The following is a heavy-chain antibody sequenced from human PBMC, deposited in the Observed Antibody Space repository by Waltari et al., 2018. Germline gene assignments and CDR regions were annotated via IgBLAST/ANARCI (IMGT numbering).Heavy chain of an antibody. CDR3: AKSYGDYVGVEDY. CDR2: IYYSGST. CDR1: GGSISSSSYY. V-gene: IGHV4-39*01. Sequence: QLQLQESGPGLVKPSETLSLTCTVSGGSISSSSYYWGWIRQPPGKGLEWIGSIYYSGSTYYNPSRKSRVTISVDTSKNQFSLKLSSVTAADTAVYYCAKSYGDYVGVEDYWGQGTLVTVSS. D-gene: IGHD4-17*01. J-gene: IGHJ4*02.